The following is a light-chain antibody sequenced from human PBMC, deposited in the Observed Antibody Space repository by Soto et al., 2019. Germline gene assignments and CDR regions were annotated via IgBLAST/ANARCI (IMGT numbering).Light chain of an antibody. J-gene: IGKJ5*01. CDR3: QQCNNWPLT. CDR1: QSVSIY. V-gene: IGKV3-11*01. CDR2: DAS. Sequence: EIVLTQSPPTLSLSPGERATLSCRASQSVSIYLAWYQQKPGQAPRLLIYDASNRATGIPVRFSGSGSGTDFTLTISSLEAEDFAVYYCQQCNNWPLTFGQGTRLDIK.